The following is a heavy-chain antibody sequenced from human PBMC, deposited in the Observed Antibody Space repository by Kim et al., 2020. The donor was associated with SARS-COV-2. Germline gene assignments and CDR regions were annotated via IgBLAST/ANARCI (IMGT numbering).Heavy chain of an antibody. Sequence: GGSLRLSCVGSGFTFGTYAMHWVRQAPGKGLEWVAVISYDGSNRYYADSVEGRLTISRDNSRNTLYLQMNSLRPEDTAIYYCASREYSSRFARRHYYYG. J-gene: IGHJ6*01. CDR2: ISYDGSNR. CDR1: GFTFGTYA. CDR3: ASREYSSRFARRHYYYG. D-gene: IGHD6-13*01. V-gene: IGHV3-30*01.